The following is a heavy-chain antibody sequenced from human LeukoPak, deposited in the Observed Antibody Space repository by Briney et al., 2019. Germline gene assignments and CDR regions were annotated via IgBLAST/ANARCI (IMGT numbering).Heavy chain of an antibody. CDR2: INPSGGST. CDR3: ARDSGERGSGSYLIAY. J-gene: IGHJ4*02. V-gene: IGHV1-46*01. CDR1: GYTFTSYY. Sequence: VASVKVSCKASGYTFTSYYMHWVRQAAGQGLDWMGIINPSGGSTRFAQKFQGRVTLTRDTYISTADVELSRLRANDRAGSYCARDSGERGSGSYLIAYWGQGTLVTVSS. D-gene: IGHD3-10*01.